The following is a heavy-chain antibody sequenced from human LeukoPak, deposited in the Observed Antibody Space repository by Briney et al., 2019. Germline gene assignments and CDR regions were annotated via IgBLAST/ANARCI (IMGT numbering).Heavy chain of an antibody. Sequence: SETLSLTCTVSCGPITSHFCSWIRQPPGGGLECIGNFYHAGNSNLNPSLKSRVTMSIDTSKNQFSLKLRSMTAADTAVYYCARDGPTSTAPFDYWGQGTLVTVSS. D-gene: IGHD1-26*01. J-gene: IGHJ4*02. CDR1: CGPITSHF. CDR3: ARDGPTSTAPFDY. V-gene: IGHV4-59*11. CDR2: FYHAGNS.